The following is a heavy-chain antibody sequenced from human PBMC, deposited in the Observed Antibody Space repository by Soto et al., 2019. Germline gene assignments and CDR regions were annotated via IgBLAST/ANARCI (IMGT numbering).Heavy chain of an antibody. D-gene: IGHD3-10*01. CDR2: IYYSGST. Sequence: SETLSLTCTVSGVSISSGGYYWSWIRQHPGKGLEWIGYIYYSGSTYYNPSLKSRVTISVDTSKNQFSLKLSSVTAADTAVYYCARAGGFNWFDPWGQGTLVTVSS. CDR1: GVSISSGGYY. J-gene: IGHJ5*02. CDR3: ARAGGFNWFDP. V-gene: IGHV4-31*03.